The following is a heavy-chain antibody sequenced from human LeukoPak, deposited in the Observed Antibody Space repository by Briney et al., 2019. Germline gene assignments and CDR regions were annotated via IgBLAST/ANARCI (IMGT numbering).Heavy chain of an antibody. CDR3: ARDLDGSGWYWSVAFDI. CDR1: GDSVSSNSAA. D-gene: IGHD6-19*01. Sequence: SQTLSLTCAISGDSVSSNSAAWNWIRQSPSRGLEWLGRTYYRSKWYNDYAVSVKSRITINPDTSKNQFSLQLNSVTPEDTAVYYCARDLDGSGWYWSVAFDIWGQGTMVTVSS. CDR2: TYYRSKWYN. J-gene: IGHJ3*02. V-gene: IGHV6-1*01.